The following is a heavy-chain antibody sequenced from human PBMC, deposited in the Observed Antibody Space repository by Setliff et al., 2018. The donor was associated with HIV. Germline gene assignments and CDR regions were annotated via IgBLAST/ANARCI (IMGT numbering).Heavy chain of an antibody. J-gene: IGHJ6*03. V-gene: IGHV7-4-1*02. CDR1: GYTFTTYS. CDR2: INTNTGNP. CDR3: ARDESDSLYYMDYYYMDV. D-gene: IGHD3-10*01. Sequence: ASVKVSCKVSGYTFTTYSMHWVRQAPGQRLEWMGWINTNTGNPTYAQGFTGRFVFSLDTSVSTAYLQISSLKAEDTAVYYCARDESDSLYYMDYYYMDVWGKGTTVTVSS.